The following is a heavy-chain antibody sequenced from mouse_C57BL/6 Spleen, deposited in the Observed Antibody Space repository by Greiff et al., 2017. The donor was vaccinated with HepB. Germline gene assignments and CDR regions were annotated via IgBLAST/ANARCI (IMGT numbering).Heavy chain of an antibody. Sequence: QVQLQQPGAELVKPGASVKMSCKASGYTFTSYWITWVKQRPGQGLEWIGDIYPGSGSTNYNEKFKSKATLTVDTSSSTAYMQLSSLTSEDSAVYYCARSPPAYYSNFYWYFGVWGTGTTVTVSS. D-gene: IGHD2-5*01. CDR3: ARSPPAYYSNFYWYFGV. CDR2: IYPGSGST. V-gene: IGHV1-55*01. J-gene: IGHJ1*03. CDR1: GYTFTSYW.